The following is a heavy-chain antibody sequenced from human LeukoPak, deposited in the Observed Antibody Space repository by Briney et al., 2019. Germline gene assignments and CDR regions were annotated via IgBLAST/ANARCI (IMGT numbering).Heavy chain of an antibody. Sequence: SETLSLTCTVSGYSISSGYYWGWIRQPPGKGLEWIGSIYHSGSTNYNPSLKSRVTISVDTSKNQFSLRLSSVTAADTAVYYCARVPMVRGVNNDYWGQGTLVTVSS. D-gene: IGHD3-10*01. V-gene: IGHV4-38-2*02. CDR2: IYHSGST. CDR1: GYSISSGYY. J-gene: IGHJ4*02. CDR3: ARVPMVRGVNNDY.